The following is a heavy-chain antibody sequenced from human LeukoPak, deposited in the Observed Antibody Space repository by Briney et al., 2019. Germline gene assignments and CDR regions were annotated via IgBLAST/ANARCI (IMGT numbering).Heavy chain of an antibody. CDR3: ARSITMAVENAFDI. D-gene: IGHD3-10*01. J-gene: IGHJ3*02. CDR2: ISGSTRTT. V-gene: IGHV3-48*04. CDR1: GFTFSLYT. Sequence: GGSLRLSCAASGFTFSLYTMNWVRQAPGKGLEWLSYISGSTRTTYDADSVKGRFSISRDNAKNLLYLQMNSLGVEDTAVYYCARSITMAVENAFDIWGQGTMVTVSS.